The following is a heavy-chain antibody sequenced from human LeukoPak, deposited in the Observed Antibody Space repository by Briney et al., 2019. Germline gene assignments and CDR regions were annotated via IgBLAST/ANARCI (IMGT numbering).Heavy chain of an antibody. CDR3: ARGQADNWFDP. J-gene: IGHJ5*02. V-gene: IGHV4-39*07. CDR1: GGSISSYY. Sequence: PSETLSLTCAVSGGSISSYYWSWIRQPPGKGLEWIGSIYYSGSTYYNPSLKSRVTISVDTPKNQFSLKLSSVTAADTAVYYCARGQADNWFDPWGQGTLGTVSS. CDR2: IYYSGST.